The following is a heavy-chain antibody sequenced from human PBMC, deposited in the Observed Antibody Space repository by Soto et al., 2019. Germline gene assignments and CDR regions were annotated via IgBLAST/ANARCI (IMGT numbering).Heavy chain of an antibody. D-gene: IGHD3-3*01. Sequence: GESLKISCKGSGYTFTDYWTNWVRQMPGKGLEWMGRIDPSDSYTKYSPSFQGHVTISADKSISTAYLEWSSLEASDTAMYYCARARSITIFGVVGFEMDVWGQGTTVTAP. V-gene: IGHV5-10-1*01. CDR2: IDPSDSYT. CDR3: ARARSITIFGVVGFEMDV. CDR1: GYTFTDYW. J-gene: IGHJ6*02.